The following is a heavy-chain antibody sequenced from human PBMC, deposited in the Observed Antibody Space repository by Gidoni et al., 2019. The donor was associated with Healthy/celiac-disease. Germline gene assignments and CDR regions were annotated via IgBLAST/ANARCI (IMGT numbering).Heavy chain of an antibody. Sequence: QVQLPQWGAGLLKPSETLSLTCAVYGGSFSGYYWRWIRQPPGKWLEWIGEINHSGSTNYNPSLKRRVTISVDTCKNQFSLKLRSGTAADTAGYYCARGIKGYCSGGSCSFDYWGQGTLVTVSS. D-gene: IGHD2-15*01. CDR3: ARGIKGYCSGGSCSFDY. CDR1: GGSFSGYY. J-gene: IGHJ4*02. CDR2: INHSGST. V-gene: IGHV4-34*01.